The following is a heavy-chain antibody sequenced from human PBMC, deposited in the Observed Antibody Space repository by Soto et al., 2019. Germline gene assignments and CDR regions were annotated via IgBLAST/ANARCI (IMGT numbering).Heavy chain of an antibody. CDR3: TPRGHYYYYYYGMDV. D-gene: IGHD5-12*01. CDR1: GFTFSNAW. J-gene: IGHJ6*02. V-gene: IGHV3-15*07. CDR2: IKSKTDGGTT. Sequence: EVQLVESGGGLVKPGGSLRLSCAASGFTFSNAWMNWVRQAPGKGLEWVGRIKSKTDGGTTDYAAPVKGRLTISRDDSKNTLYLQINSLKTEDTAVYYCTPRGHYYYYYYGMDVWGQGTTVTVSS.